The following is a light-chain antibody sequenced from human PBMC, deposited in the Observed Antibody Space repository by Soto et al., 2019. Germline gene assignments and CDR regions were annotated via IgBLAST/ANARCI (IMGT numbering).Light chain of an antibody. CDR1: QSLLHSNGYNY. V-gene: IGKV2-28*01. J-gene: IGKJ4*01. Sequence: DIVMTQSPLSLPVTPGEPASISCRSSQSLLHSNGYNYLDWYLQKPGQSPQLLIYLGSNRASGVPDRFSGCGSGTDFTLKISRVEAEDVGVYSCMQAIQPPVTFGGGTKVEIK. CDR2: LGS. CDR3: MQAIQPPVT.